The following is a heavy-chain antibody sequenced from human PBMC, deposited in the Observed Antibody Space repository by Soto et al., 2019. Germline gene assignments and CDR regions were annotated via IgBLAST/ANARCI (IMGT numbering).Heavy chain of an antibody. J-gene: IGHJ3*02. D-gene: IGHD3-22*01. Sequence: QVQLVQSGAEVKKPGSSVKVSCKASGGTFSSYAISWVRQAPGQGREWMGGIIPIFGTANYAQKFQGRVTITADKSTSTAYMELSSLRSEDTAVYYCARATTSYYDSSGSPHAFDIWGQGTMVTVSS. CDR2: IIPIFGTA. CDR1: GGTFSSYA. V-gene: IGHV1-69*06. CDR3: ARATTSYYDSSGSPHAFDI.